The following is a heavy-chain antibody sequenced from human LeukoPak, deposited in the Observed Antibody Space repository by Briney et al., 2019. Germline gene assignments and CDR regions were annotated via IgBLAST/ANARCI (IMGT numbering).Heavy chain of an antibody. J-gene: IGHJ4*02. V-gene: IGHV4-59*01. CDR2: IYYSGST. CDR1: GGSMSSYY. D-gene: IGHD3-16*01. CDR3: ARGRYGWLPFDY. Sequence: SETLSVTCTVSGGSMSSYYWSWLRQPPGKGLEWSGYIYYSGSTNYNPSLKSRVTISVDTSKNQFTLKLSSVTAADTAVYYCARGRYGWLPFDYWGQGTLVTVSS.